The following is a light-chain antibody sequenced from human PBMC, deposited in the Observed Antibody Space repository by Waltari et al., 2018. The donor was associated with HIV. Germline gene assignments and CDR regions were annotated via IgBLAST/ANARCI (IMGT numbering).Light chain of an antibody. Sequence: SVVTQPASVSGFPGQSITISCTGTDSDFGSNDFVSWYQQHPDKVPKLILFEVDSRASGIPDRFAGSKSGSTASLTISDLRTEDEANYYCASFTEDFTVVFGGGTKVTVL. CDR2: EVD. CDR3: ASFTEDFTVV. J-gene: IGLJ2*01. V-gene: IGLV2-14*03. CDR1: DSDFGSNDF.